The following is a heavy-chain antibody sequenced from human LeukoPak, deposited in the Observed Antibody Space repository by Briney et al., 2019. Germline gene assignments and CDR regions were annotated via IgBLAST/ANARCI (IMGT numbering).Heavy chain of an antibody. V-gene: IGHV1-2*02. D-gene: IGHD1-26*01. CDR1: GYTFTGYY. J-gene: IGHJ4*02. CDR3: ARDAGSYMVVEY. Sequence: ASVKVSCKASGYTFTGYYMHWVRQAPGQGLEWMGWINPNSGGTNYAQKFQGRVTMTRDTSISTAYMELSRLRSDDTAVYYCARDAGSYMVVEYWGQGTLVTVSS. CDR2: INPNSGGT.